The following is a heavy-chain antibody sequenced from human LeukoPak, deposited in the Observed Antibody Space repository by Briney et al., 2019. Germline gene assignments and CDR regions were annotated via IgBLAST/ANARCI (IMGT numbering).Heavy chain of an antibody. J-gene: IGHJ4*02. CDR3: ARELSTGD. CDR2: ISGDGSST. Sequence: GGSLRLSCAASGXTFSSYWMHWVRQAPGKGLVWVSRISGDGSSTFYADSVKGRFTISRDNAKNTLYLEMNSLRAEDTAVYYCARELSTGDWGQGTLVTVSS. V-gene: IGHV3-74*01. D-gene: IGHD7-27*01. CDR1: GXTFSSYW.